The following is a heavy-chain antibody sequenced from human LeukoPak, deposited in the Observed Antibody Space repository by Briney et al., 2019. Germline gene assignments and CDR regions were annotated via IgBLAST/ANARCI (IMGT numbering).Heavy chain of an antibody. CDR2: TYSSGST. D-gene: IGHD6-13*01. V-gene: IGHV4-4*07. CDR3: ARSQPPYSSRWYYFDF. Sequence: SETLSLTCTVSGDSISNYYWTWIRQPAGKGLEWIGRTYSSGSTNYNPSLKSRVTMSVDMSRDQFSLKLSSVTAADTAVYYCARSQPPYSSRWYYFDFWGQGTLVTVSS. CDR1: GDSISNYY. J-gene: IGHJ4*02.